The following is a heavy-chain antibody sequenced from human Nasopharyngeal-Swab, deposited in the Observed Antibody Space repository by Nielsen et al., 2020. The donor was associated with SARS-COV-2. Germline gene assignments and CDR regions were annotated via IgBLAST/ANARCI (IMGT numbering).Heavy chain of an antibody. CDR3: ARGDWFDP. CDR1: GYTLTSYA. CDR2: INAGNGNT. J-gene: IGHJ5*02. D-gene: IGHD5-24*01. Sequence: ASVKVSCMDSGYTLTSYAMHWVRPAPEQRLEWMGWINAGNGNTKYSQKFQGRVTITRDTSASTDYMELSSLRSEDTAVYYCARGDWFDPRGQGTLVTVSS. V-gene: IGHV1-3*01.